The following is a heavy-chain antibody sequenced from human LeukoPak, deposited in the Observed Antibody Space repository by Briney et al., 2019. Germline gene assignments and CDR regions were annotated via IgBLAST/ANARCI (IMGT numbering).Heavy chain of an antibody. D-gene: IGHD3-10*01. CDR1: GFTFSSYE. CDR3: ARDRQTLYYYGSGSSNWFDP. Sequence: PGGSLRLSCAASGFTFSSYEMNWVRQAPGKGLEWVSYISCSGSTIYYADSVKGRFTISRANAKNSLYLQMNSLRAEDTAVYCCARDRQTLYYYGSGSSNWFDPWGQGTLVTVSS. J-gene: IGHJ5*02. V-gene: IGHV3-48*03. CDR2: ISCSGSTI.